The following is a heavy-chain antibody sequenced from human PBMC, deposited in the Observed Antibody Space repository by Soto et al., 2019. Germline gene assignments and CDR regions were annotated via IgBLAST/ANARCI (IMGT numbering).Heavy chain of an antibody. Sequence: SSETLSLSCAVSGGSISSSNWWSWVRQPPGKGLEWIGEIYHSGSTNYNPSLKSRVTISVDKSKKQFSLKLSSVTAADTAVYYCARIYSGGDCYSVDYYYYGMDVWGQGTTVTVAS. D-gene: IGHD2-21*02. J-gene: IGHJ6*02. CDR2: IYHSGST. V-gene: IGHV4-4*02. CDR1: GGSISSSNW. CDR3: ARIYSGGDCYSVDYYYYGMDV.